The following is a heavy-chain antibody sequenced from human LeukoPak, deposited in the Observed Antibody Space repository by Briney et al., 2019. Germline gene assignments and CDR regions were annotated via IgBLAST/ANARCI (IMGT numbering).Heavy chain of an antibody. Sequence: PSETLSLTCTVPGGSISSYYWSWVRQPPGKGLEWIGHIYYSGSTNYNPSLKSRVTISVDTSKNQFSLKLSSVTAADTAVYYCARDRMKDGYNRGIDYWGQGTLVTVSS. J-gene: IGHJ4*02. V-gene: IGHV4-59*01. CDR2: IYYSGST. D-gene: IGHD5-24*01. CDR1: GGSISSYY. CDR3: ARDRMKDGYNRGIDY.